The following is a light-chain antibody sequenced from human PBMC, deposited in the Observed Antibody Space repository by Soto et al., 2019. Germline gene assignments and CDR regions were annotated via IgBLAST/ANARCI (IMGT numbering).Light chain of an antibody. Sequence: QSALTQPASVSGSPGQPITISCTGTSSDVGGYKYVSWYQQHPGKAPKLMIYDIRNRPSGVSNRFSGSKSGNTASLTISGLQAEDEADYYCSSYTSSSTRVFGTGTKLTVL. CDR3: SSYTSSSTRV. CDR2: DIR. V-gene: IGLV2-14*03. J-gene: IGLJ1*01. CDR1: SSDVGGYKY.